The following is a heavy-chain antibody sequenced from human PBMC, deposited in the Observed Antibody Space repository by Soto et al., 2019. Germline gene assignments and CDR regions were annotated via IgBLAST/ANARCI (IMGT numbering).Heavy chain of an antibody. J-gene: IGHJ4*02. CDR3: ARGGTPLDY. V-gene: IGHV1-18*01. CDR1: GYTFTNFG. Sequence: QVQLVQSGAEVKKPGAPVKVSCKTSGYTFTNFGLSWVRQAPGQGLEWMGWISAYNGNTNYAQNFQGRVTMTTDTSTSTASMELRSLRSDDTAVYYCARGGTPLDYWSQGTLVPVSS. CDR2: ISAYNGNT. D-gene: IGHD3-16*01.